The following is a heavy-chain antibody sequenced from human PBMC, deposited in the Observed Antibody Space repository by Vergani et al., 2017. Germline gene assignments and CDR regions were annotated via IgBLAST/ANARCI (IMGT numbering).Heavy chain of an antibody. CDR3: ARGRVGAAPIDY. J-gene: IGHJ4*02. CDR1: GGTFSSYA. CDR2: IIPILGPA. D-gene: IGHD1-26*01. Sequence: QVQLVQSGAEVKKPGSSVKVSCKASGGTFSSYAISWVRQAPGQGLEWRGMIIPILGPANYAQKFQGRVTITADESTSSAYMELGSLRSEDTDVYYCARGRVGAAPIDYWGQGTLVTVSS. V-gene: IGHV1-69*11.